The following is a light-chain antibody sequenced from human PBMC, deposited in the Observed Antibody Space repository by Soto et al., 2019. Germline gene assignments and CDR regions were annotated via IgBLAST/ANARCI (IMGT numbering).Light chain of an antibody. Sequence: AIQLTQSPSSLSASVGDRVTITCRASQGISSALAWYQQKPGKAPKLLIYDASSLESGVPSRFSGSGSGTDFTLTISSLQPKDFATYYCQQFNNYPTFGGGTKVEIK. CDR2: DAS. CDR3: QQFNNYPT. CDR1: QGISSA. V-gene: IGKV1D-13*01. J-gene: IGKJ4*01.